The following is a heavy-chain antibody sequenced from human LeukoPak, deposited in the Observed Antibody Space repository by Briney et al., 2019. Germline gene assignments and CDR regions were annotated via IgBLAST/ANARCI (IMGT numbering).Heavy chain of an antibody. J-gene: IGHJ5*02. D-gene: IGHD1-7*01. CDR1: GYTFTGYY. CDR3: ARATPLYNWNYVGH. V-gene: IGHV1-2*02. Sequence: ASVKVSCKASGYTFTGYYMHWVRQAPGQGLEWMGWINPNSGGTNYAQKFQGRVTMTRDTSISTAYMELSRLRSDDTAVYYCARATPLYNWNYVGHWGQGTLVTVSS. CDR2: INPNSGGT.